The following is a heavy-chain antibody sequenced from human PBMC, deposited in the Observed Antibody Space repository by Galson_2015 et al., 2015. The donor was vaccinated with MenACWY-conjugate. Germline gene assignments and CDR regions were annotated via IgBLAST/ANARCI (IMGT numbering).Heavy chain of an antibody. Sequence: ETLSLTCTVSGGSISIYYWSWIRQPPGKGLGWIGYIYYSGSTNYNPSLKSRVTISVDTSKNQFSLKLSSVTAADTAVYYCARAVHDYGDLGWDYYFDYWGQGTLVTVSS. V-gene: IGHV4-59*01. CDR3: ARAVHDYGDLGWDYYFDY. CDR2: IYYSGST. D-gene: IGHD4-17*01. J-gene: IGHJ4*02. CDR1: GGSISIYY.